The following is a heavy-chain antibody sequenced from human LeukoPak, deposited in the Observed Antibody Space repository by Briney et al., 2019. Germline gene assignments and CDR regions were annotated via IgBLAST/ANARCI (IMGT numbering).Heavy chain of an antibody. Sequence: SEGSLRLSCAASGFTFDDYAMHWVRQAPGKGLEWVSGISWNSGSIGYADSVKGRFTISRDNAKNSLYLQMNSLRAEDTALYYCAKDMAAVAVYFDYWGQGTLVTVSS. J-gene: IGHJ4*02. CDR1: GFTFDDYA. CDR3: AKDMAAVAVYFDY. D-gene: IGHD6-19*01. V-gene: IGHV3-9*01. CDR2: ISWNSGSI.